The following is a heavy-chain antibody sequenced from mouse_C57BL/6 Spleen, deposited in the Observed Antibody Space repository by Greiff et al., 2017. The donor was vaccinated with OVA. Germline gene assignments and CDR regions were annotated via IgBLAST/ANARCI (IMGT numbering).Heavy chain of an antibody. CDR2: IYPRSGNT. V-gene: IGHV1-81*01. Sequence: QVQLKESGAELARPGASVKLSCKASGYTFTSYGISWVKQRTGQGLEWIGEIYPRSGNTYYNEKFKGKATLTADKSSSTAYMELRSLTSEDSAVYFCARKGYDLYYCDYWGQGTTLTVSS. J-gene: IGHJ2*01. CDR1: GYTFTSYG. D-gene: IGHD2-2*01. CDR3: ARKGYDLYYCDY.